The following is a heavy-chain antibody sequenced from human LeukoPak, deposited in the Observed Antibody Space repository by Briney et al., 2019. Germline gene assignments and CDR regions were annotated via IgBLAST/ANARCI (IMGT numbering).Heavy chain of an antibody. D-gene: IGHD2-8*01. J-gene: IGHJ4*02. Sequence: SQTLSLTCTVSGGSISSGGYYWSWIRQHPGKGLEWIGYIYYSGSTYYNPSLKSRVTISVDTSKNQFSLKLSSVTAADTAVYYCARGTGAVYAFYFDYRGQGTLVTVSS. CDR2: IYYSGST. V-gene: IGHV4-31*03. CDR3: ARGTGAVYAFYFDY. CDR1: GGSISSGGYY.